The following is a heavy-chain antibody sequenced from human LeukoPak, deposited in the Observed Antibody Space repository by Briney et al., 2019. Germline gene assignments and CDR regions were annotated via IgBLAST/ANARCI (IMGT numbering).Heavy chain of an antibody. CDR1: GFTFSTSA. J-gene: IGHJ4*02. Sequence: GGSLRLSCAASGFTFSTSAMSWVRQAPGKGVEWVSVIGTTISDKYYADSGKGRFTIYRDNSKNTVYLQLNSLRVEDTAVYYCAKRVAAAGRTYYFDYWGQGTVVIVSS. CDR3: AKRVAAAGRTYYFDY. D-gene: IGHD6-13*01. V-gene: IGHV3-23*01. CDR2: IGTTISDK.